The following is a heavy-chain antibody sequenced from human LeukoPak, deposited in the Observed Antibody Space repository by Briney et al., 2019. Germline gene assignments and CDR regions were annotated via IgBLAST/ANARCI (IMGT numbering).Heavy chain of an antibody. V-gene: IGHV1-18*01. J-gene: IGHJ4*02. Sequence: GASVKVSCKASGYTFTSYGITWVRQAPGQGLEWMGWINANNGNTNYAQNLQGRVTMTRDTSTSTAYMELRSLRSDDTAVYYCARDSRISCSSTSCPHAYWGQGTLVTVSS. CDR2: INANNGNT. D-gene: IGHD2-2*01. CDR1: GYTFTSYG. CDR3: ARDSRISCSSTSCPHAY.